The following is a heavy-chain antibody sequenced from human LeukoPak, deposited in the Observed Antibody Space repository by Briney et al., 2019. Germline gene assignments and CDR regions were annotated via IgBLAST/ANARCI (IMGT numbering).Heavy chain of an antibody. D-gene: IGHD5-18*01. CDR1: GFTFTNYG. CDR3: ASSYGGSGWAFDI. Sequence: GGSLRLSCAASGFTFTNYGMHWVRQAPGKGLEWVSAISGSGGSTYYADSVKGRFTISRDNSKNTLYLQMNSLRAEDTAVYYCASSYGGSGWAFDIWGQGTMVTVSS. CDR2: ISGSGGST. V-gene: IGHV3-23*01. J-gene: IGHJ3*02.